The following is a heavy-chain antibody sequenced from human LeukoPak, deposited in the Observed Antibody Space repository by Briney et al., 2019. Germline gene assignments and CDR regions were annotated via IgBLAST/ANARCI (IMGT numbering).Heavy chain of an antibody. CDR3: ARDPSTVTSLFDY. V-gene: IGHV3-21*01. Sequence: GGSLRLSCAASGFTFSSYSMDWVRQAPGKGLEWVSSISSSSSYIYYADSVKGRFTISRDNAKNSLYLQMNSLRAEDTAVYYCARDPSTVTSLFDYWGQGTLVTVSS. D-gene: IGHD4-11*01. CDR2: ISSSSSYI. CDR1: GFTFSSYS. J-gene: IGHJ4*02.